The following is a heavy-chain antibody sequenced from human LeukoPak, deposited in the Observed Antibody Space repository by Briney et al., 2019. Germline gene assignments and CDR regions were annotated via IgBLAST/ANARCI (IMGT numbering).Heavy chain of an antibody. D-gene: IGHD6-13*01. CDR2: IYYSGST. Sequence: SETLSLTCTVPGGSISSSSYYWGWIRQPPGKGLEWIGSIYYSGSTYYNPSLKSRVTISVDTSKNQFSLKLSSVTAADTAVYYCARDGDIAAAGSFDYWGQGTLVTVSS. J-gene: IGHJ4*02. CDR1: GGSISSSSYY. V-gene: IGHV4-39*07. CDR3: ARDGDIAAAGSFDY.